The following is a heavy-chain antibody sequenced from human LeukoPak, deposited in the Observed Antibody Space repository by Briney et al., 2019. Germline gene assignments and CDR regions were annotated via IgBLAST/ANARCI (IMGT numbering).Heavy chain of an antibody. V-gene: IGHV4-39*01. CDR2: VYYTGST. D-gene: IGHD3-10*01. J-gene: IGHJ5*02. CDR1: GPSVTSGGFY. CDR3: ARHSGSGSLSRPFDP. Sequence: SETLSLTCSVSGPSVTSGGFYWGWLRQPPGKGPEWIATVYYTGSTYYNPSLKSRVTISIDTSKNQFSPRLTSVTATDTAIYHCARHSGSGSLSRPFDPWGQGTLVTVSS.